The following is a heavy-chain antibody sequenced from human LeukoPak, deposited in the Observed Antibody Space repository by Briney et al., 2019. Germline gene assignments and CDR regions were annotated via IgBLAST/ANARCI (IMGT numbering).Heavy chain of an antibody. J-gene: IGHJ6*02. V-gene: IGHV1-2*02. Sequence: GASVKVSCKAYEYTFTGYYIHWVRQAPGQGLEWMGSINPNSGVTNYAQKFQDRVTMTRDTSISTTYMHLSRLKSDDTAIYYCARDGGGMDVWGQGTTVTVSS. CDR3: ARDGGGMDV. D-gene: IGHD3-10*01. CDR2: INPNSGVT. CDR1: EYTFTGYY.